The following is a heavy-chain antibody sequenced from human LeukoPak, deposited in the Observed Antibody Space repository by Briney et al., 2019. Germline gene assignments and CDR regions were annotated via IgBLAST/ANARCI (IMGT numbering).Heavy chain of an antibody. CDR1: GFTFSKYW. D-gene: IGHD6-19*01. CDR3: ATKQWLAPPPDS. J-gene: IGHJ4*02. CDR2: INTDGTVT. Sequence: GGTLRLSCAASGFTFSKYWMLWVRQAPGKGLESASRINTDGTVTTYADSVKGRFTVSRDNADNTMFLQMNSVRDEDTAVYYCATKQWLAPPPDSWGQGTPVTVSS. V-gene: IGHV3-74*01.